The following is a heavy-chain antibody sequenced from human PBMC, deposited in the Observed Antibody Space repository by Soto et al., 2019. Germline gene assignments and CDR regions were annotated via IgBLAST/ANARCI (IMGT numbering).Heavy chain of an antibody. Sequence: QVQLVESGGGVVQPGRSLRLSCAASGFTFSSYGMHWVRQAPGKGLEWVAVIWYDGSNKYYADSVKGRFTISRDNSKNTLYLQMNSLRAEVTAVYYCAREGIQLWVTHYYYYGMDVWGQGTTVTVSS. CDR1: GFTFSSYG. CDR2: IWYDGSNK. CDR3: AREGIQLWVTHYYYYGMDV. J-gene: IGHJ6*02. V-gene: IGHV3-33*01. D-gene: IGHD5-18*01.